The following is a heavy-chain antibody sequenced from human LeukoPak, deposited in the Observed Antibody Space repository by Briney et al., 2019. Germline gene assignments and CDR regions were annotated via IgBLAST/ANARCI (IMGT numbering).Heavy chain of an antibody. Sequence: PGGSLRLSCAASGFTFSSYWMHWVRQAPGKGLVWVSRINSDGSSASYADSAKGRFTISRDNAKNTLYLQMNSLRAEDTAVYYCATIAVAGTFDYWGQGTLVTVSS. CDR2: INSDGSSA. CDR3: ATIAVAGTFDY. J-gene: IGHJ4*02. D-gene: IGHD6-19*01. V-gene: IGHV3-74*01. CDR1: GFTFSSYW.